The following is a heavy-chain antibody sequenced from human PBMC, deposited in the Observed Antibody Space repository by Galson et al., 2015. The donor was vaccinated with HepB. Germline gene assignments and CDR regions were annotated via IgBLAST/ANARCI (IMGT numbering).Heavy chain of an antibody. Sequence: SLRLSCAASGFTFSSYAMHWVRQAPGKGLEWVAVISYDGSNKYYADSVKGRFTISRDNSKNTLYLQMNSLRAEDTAVYYCARDMGYSGYDYFDYWGQGTLVTVSS. CDR1: GFTFSSYA. CDR2: ISYDGSNK. V-gene: IGHV3-30*04. CDR3: ARDMGYSGYDYFDY. J-gene: IGHJ4*02. D-gene: IGHD5-12*01.